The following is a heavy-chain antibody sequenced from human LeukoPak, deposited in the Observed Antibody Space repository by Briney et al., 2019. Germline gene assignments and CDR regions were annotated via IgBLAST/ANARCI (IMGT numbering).Heavy chain of an antibody. Sequence: ASVKGSCKASGYTFTSYGISWVRQAPGQGLEWMGWISAYNGNTNYAQKLQGRVTMTTDTSTSTAYMELRSLRSDDTAVYYCARESFLSYYDSSGYSDYWGQGTLVTVSS. D-gene: IGHD3-22*01. J-gene: IGHJ4*02. CDR2: ISAYNGNT. CDR3: ARESFLSYYDSSGYSDY. V-gene: IGHV1-18*01. CDR1: GYTFTSYG.